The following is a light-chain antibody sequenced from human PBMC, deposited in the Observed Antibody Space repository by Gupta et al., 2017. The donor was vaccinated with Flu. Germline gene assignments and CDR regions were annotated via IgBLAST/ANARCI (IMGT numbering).Light chain of an antibody. V-gene: IGLV2-8*01. Sequence: QSALTQPPSASGSPGQSVTISCTGTSSDVGGYDYGSWYQHHPGKAPKLVISDVSKRPSGVPDRFSGSKSGNTDSLSINGLQAEDEADYFCTSCEGSFNHWVFGGGTKLTVL. CDR2: DVS. CDR1: SSDVGGYDY. J-gene: IGLJ3*02. CDR3: TSCEGSFNHWV.